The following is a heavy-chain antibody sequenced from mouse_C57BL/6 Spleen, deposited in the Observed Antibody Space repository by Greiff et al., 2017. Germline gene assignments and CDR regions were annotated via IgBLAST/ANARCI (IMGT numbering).Heavy chain of an antibody. CDR1: GYTFTDYY. J-gene: IGHJ1*03. V-gene: IGHV1-26*01. CDR3: ARSGYYGSSPWYFDV. Sequence: VQLQQSGPELVKPGASVKISCKASGYTFTDYYMNWVKQSHGKSLEWIGDINPNNGGTCYNQKFKGKATLTVDKSSSTAYMELRSLTSEDSAVYYCARSGYYGSSPWYFDVWGTGTTVTVSS. CDR2: INPNNGGT. D-gene: IGHD1-1*01.